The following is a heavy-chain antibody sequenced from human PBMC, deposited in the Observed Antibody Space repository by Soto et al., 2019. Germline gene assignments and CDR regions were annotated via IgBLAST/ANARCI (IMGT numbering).Heavy chain of an antibody. D-gene: IGHD2-2*01. V-gene: IGHV1-58*01. CDR1: GFTFTSSA. Sequence: SVKVSCKASGFTFTSSAVQWVRQARGQRLEWIGWIVVGSGNTNYAQKFQERVTITRDMSTSTAYMELSSLRSEDTAVYYCAAEQSPEIYCSSTSCYGYGMDVWGQGTTVTVSS. CDR3: AAEQSPEIYCSSTSCYGYGMDV. CDR2: IVVGSGNT. J-gene: IGHJ6*02.